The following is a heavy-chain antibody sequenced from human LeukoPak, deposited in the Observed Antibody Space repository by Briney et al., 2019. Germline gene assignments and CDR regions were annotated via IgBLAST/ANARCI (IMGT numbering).Heavy chain of an antibody. CDR2: IGTYDGHT. Sequence: ASVKVSCKTSGYSFTDYIIAWVRQAPGQGLEWLGWIGTYDGHTSYAQKVQGRVTMTEDTSTDTAYMELSSLRSEDTAVYYCATEYGDLYYWGQGTLVTVSS. V-gene: IGHV1-18*01. J-gene: IGHJ4*02. CDR1: GYSFTDYI. D-gene: IGHD4-17*01. CDR3: ATEYGDLYY.